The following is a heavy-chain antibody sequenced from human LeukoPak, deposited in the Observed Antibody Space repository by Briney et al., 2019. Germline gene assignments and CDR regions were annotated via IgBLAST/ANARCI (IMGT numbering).Heavy chain of an antibody. CDR2: ISAYNGNT. D-gene: IGHD4-17*01. Sequence: ASVKVSCKASGYTFTSYGISWVRQAPGQGLEWMGWISAYNGNTNYAQKLQGRVTMTTDTSTSTAYMELRSLRSDDAAVYYCASTVTTYFFDYWGQGTLVTVSS. J-gene: IGHJ4*02. CDR3: ASTVTTYFFDY. V-gene: IGHV1-18*01. CDR1: GYTFTSYG.